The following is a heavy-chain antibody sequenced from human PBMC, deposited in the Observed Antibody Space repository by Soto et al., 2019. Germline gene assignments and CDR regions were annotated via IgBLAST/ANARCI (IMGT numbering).Heavy chain of an antibody. Sequence: QVQLVQSGAEVKKPGASVKVSCKASGYTFTSYYMHWVRQAPGQGLVWMGIINTSGGSTTYAQKFQGRVTMTRATSTSTGYMDLSSLRSEDTAVYYCVRSTISDAFDLWCQGTMVTVSS. CDR3: VRSTISDAFDL. V-gene: IGHV1-46*01. J-gene: IGHJ3*01. CDR2: INTSGGST. CDR1: GYTFTSYY. D-gene: IGHD2-2*01.